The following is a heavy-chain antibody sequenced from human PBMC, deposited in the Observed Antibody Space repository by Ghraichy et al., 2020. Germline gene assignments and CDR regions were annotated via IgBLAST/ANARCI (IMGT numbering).Heavy chain of an antibody. CDR1: GASVSSGSYS. CDR3: ARAQPGGGSGSYFHYYMDV. Sequence: SETLSLTCTVSGASVSSGSYSWSWIRQPPGKGLEWIGNIYSSGRTDYNPSLKSRVTISVDKSMTQFSLRLSSVTAADTAVYYCARAQPGGGSGSYFHYYMDVWGTGTTVTVSS. V-gene: IGHV4-61*01. D-gene: IGHD3-10*01. CDR2: IYSSGRT. J-gene: IGHJ6*03.